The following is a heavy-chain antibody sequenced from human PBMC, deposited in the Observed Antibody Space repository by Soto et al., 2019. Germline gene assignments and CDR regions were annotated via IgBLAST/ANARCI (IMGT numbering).Heavy chain of an antibody. CDR2: IFYSGSS. J-gene: IGHJ4*02. V-gene: IGHV4-59*08. CDR3: ARSIGFTSSWDS. CDR1: GGSISTYY. D-gene: IGHD6-13*01. Sequence: QVQLQESGPGLVKPSETLSLTCTVPGGSISTYYWNWIRQPPGKGLEWIGYIFYSGSSNYNSSLKSRVTFSVDTSKNQFSLKLSSVTAADTAVYYCARSIGFTSSWDSWGQGALVTVSS.